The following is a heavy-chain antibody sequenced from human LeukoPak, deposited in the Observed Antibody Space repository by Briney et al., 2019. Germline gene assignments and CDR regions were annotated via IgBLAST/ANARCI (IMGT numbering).Heavy chain of an antibody. CDR1: GGSFSCGSHY. D-gene: IGHD3-9*01. CDR3: ATIPATGYSSLFDY. V-gene: IGHV4-61*03. CDR2: IYHSGST. J-gene: IGHJ4*02. Sequence: SETLSLTCTVSGGSFSCGSHYWRWIRQPPGKGLEWIAYIYHSGSTNYNSSLKSRVTMSVATSKNHFTLKLSSVTATDTAVYYCATIPATGYSSLFDYWGQGTLVTVSS.